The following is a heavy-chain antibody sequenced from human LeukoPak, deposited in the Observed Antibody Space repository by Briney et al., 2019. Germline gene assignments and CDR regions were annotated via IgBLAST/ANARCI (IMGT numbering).Heavy chain of an antibody. Sequence: PSETLSLTCTVSGGSISSSSYYWGWIRQPPGKGLDWIGSIYYSGSTYYNPSLKSRVTISVDTSKNQFSLKLSSVTAADTAVYYCARQLPYYYDSSGSSEYYFDYWGQGTLVTVSS. CDR3: ARQLPYYYDSSGSSEYYFDY. D-gene: IGHD3-22*01. J-gene: IGHJ4*02. CDR1: GGSISSSSYY. CDR2: IYYSGST. V-gene: IGHV4-39*01.